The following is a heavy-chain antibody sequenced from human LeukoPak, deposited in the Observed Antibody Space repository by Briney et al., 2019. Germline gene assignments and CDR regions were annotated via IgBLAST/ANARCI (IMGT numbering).Heavy chain of an antibody. CDR1: GGSFSGYY. J-gene: IGHJ5*01. CDR2: INHSGST. D-gene: IGHD2-8*01. Sequence: SETLSLTCAVYGGSFSGYYWSWIRQPPGKGLEWIGEINHSGSTNYNPSLKSRVTISVDTSKNQFSLKLSSVTAADTAVYYCVLAPNSNWFDFWGQGTRVTVSS. V-gene: IGHV4-34*01. CDR3: VLAPNSNWFDF.